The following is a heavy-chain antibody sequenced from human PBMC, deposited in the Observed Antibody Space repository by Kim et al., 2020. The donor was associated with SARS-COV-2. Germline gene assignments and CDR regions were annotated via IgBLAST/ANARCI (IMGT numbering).Heavy chain of an antibody. D-gene: IGHD3-22*01. V-gene: IGHV1-8*01. Sequence: KFQGRVTMTRNTSISTAYMELSSLRSEDTAVYYCARGRPNYYDSSGHWDYWGQGTLVTVSS. CDR3: ARGRPNYYDSSGHWDY. J-gene: IGHJ4*02.